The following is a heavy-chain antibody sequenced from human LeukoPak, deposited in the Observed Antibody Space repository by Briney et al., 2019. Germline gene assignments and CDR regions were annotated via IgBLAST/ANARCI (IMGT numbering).Heavy chain of an antibody. J-gene: IGHJ4*02. CDR2: INHSGST. D-gene: IGHD3-10*01. CDR3: ARDWGGELLSENYFDY. V-gene: IGHV4-34*01. CDR1: GGSFSGYY. Sequence: SETLSLTCAVYGGSFSGYYWSWIRQPPGKGLEWIGEINHSGSTYYNPSLKSRVTISVDTSKNQFSLKLSSVTAADTAVYYCARDWGGELLSENYFDYWGQGTLVTVSS.